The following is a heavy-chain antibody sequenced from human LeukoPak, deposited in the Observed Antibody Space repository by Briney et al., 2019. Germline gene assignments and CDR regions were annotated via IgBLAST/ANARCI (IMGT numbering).Heavy chain of an antibody. V-gene: IGHV4-39*07. CDR3: ARDRDSSSWTYYYGMDV. J-gene: IGHJ6*02. Sequence: PSETLSLTCTVSGGSISSSSYYWGWIRQPPGKGLEWIGSIYYSGSTYYNPSLKSRVTISVDTSKNQFSLKLSSVTAADTAVYYCARDRDSSSWTYYYGMDVWGQGTTVTVSS. D-gene: IGHD6-13*01. CDR2: IYYSGST. CDR1: GGSISSSSYY.